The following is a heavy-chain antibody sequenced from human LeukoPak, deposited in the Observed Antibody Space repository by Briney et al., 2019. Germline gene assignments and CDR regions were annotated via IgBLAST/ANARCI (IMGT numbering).Heavy chain of an antibody. Sequence: PGGSLRLSCAASGFTFSSYSMNWVRQAPGKGLEWVSSISSSSSYIYYAASVKGRFTISRDNAKNSLYLQMNSLRAEDTAVYYCARVGNYDFWSGYSSVAYWGQGTLVTVSS. CDR2: ISSSSSYI. CDR1: GFTFSSYS. J-gene: IGHJ4*02. V-gene: IGHV3-21*01. CDR3: ARVGNYDFWSGYSSVAY. D-gene: IGHD3-3*01.